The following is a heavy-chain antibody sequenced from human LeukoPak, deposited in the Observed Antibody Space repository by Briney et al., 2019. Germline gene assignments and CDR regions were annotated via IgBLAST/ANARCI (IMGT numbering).Heavy chain of an antibody. CDR3: AKDLLGYCSSTSCYAPDAFDI. D-gene: IGHD2-2*01. CDR2: IRYDGSNK. CDR1: GFTFSSYG. V-gene: IGHV3-30*02. J-gene: IGHJ3*02. Sequence: GGSLRLSCAASGFTFSSYGMHWVRQAPGKGLEWVAFIRYDGSNKYYADSVKGRFTISRDNSKNTLYLQMNSLRAEDTAVYYCAKDLLGYCSSTSCYAPDAFDIWGQGTMVTVPS.